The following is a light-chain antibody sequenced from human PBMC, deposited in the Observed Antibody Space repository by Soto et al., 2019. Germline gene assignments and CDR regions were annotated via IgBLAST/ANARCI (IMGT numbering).Light chain of an antibody. CDR2: DAS. Sequence: DIQMTQSPSTLSASVGDRVTITCRASQSIIRSLAWYQQKPGKAPSLLIYDASSLEGGVPSRFSGSGFGTEFTLTITNLQPADFATYYCQQYSDFLFSFGPGTTVDFK. V-gene: IGKV1-5*01. J-gene: IGKJ3*01. CDR3: QQYSDFLFS. CDR1: QSIIRS.